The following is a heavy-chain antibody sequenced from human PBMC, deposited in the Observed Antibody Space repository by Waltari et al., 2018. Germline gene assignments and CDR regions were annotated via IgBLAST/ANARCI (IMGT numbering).Heavy chain of an antibody. CDR1: GFTFSTYI. D-gene: IGHD6-13*01. CDR3: ARTIVAAGTYDAFDV. V-gene: IGHV3-21*01. J-gene: IGHJ3*01. CDR2: ISSGGGFS. Sequence: EVQLVESGGGLVKPGGSLRLSCAASGFTFSTYIMNWVRRAPGQGLGCVSSISSGGGFSYYGDSVQGRFTISRDNAMNSLHLQINSLRFEDTAVYYWARTIVAAGTYDAFDVWGQGTMVTVSS.